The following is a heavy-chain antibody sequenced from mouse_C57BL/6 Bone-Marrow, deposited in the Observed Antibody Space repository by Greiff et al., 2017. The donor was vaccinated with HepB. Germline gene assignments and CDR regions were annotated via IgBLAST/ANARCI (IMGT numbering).Heavy chain of an antibody. CDR1: GFSLTSYG. Sequence: QVQLQQSGPGLVQPSQSLSITCTVSGFSLTSYGVHWVRQSPGKGLEWLGVIWSGGSTDYNAAFISRLSISKDNSKSQVFFKMNSLQADDTAIYYCAIYYYGSSYRYCGVWGTGTTVTVSS. V-gene: IGHV2-2*01. CDR2: IWSGGST. CDR3: AIYYYGSSYRYCGV. D-gene: IGHD1-1*01. J-gene: IGHJ1*03.